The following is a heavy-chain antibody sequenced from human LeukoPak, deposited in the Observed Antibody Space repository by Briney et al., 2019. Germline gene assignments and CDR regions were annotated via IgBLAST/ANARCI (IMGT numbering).Heavy chain of an antibody. CDR2: IVVGSGNT. J-gene: IGHJ4*02. CDR3: AAVFTYGSGSYFDY. D-gene: IGHD3-10*01. V-gene: IGHV1-58*02. Sequence: ASVKVSCKASGFTFTSSAMQWVRQARGQRLEWIGWIVVGSGNTNYAQKFQERVTITRDMSTSTAYMELSSLRSEDTAVYYCAAVFTYGSGSYFDYWGQGTLVTVSS. CDR1: GFTFTSSA.